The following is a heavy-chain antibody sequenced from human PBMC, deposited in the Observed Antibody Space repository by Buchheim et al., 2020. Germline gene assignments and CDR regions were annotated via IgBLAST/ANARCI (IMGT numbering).Heavy chain of an antibody. CDR2: ISYDGSNK. CDR1: GFTFSSYG. J-gene: IGHJ4*02. D-gene: IGHD5-12*01. V-gene: IGHV3-30*18. Sequence: QVQLVESGGGVVQPGRSLRLSCAASGFTFSSYGMHWVRQAPGKGLEWVAVISYDGSNKYYADSVKGRFTISRDNSKNTLYLQMNSLRAEDTAVYYCAKDYGYSGYGEYYFDYWGQGTL. CDR3: AKDYGYSGYGEYYFDY.